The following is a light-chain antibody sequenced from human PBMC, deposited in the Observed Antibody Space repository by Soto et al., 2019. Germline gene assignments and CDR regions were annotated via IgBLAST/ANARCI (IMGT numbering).Light chain of an antibody. V-gene: IGKV3-20*01. Sequence: EIVLTQSPGTLSLSPGERATLSCRASQSVSTNYLAWYQQKHGQAPRLLIDGASNRATGIPDRFSGSGSGTDFTLPISKLEPEDFAVYYCQQYGSSGTFGQGTKVEIK. CDR1: QSVSTNY. CDR2: GAS. J-gene: IGKJ1*01. CDR3: QQYGSSGT.